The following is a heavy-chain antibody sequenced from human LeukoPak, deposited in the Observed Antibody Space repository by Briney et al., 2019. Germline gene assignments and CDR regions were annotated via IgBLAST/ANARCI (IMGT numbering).Heavy chain of an antibody. D-gene: IGHD2/OR15-2a*01. V-gene: IGHV3-73*01. CDR3: TRFFDSTLVFDY. CDR2: IRSKAKNYAT. Sequence: GGSLRLSCAASGFTFSGSAMHWVRQASGRGLEWVGRIRSKAKNYATAYAASVKGRFTVSRDDSKNTAYLQINSLKTEDTALYDCTRFFDSTLVFDYWGQGTLVTVSS. J-gene: IGHJ4*02. CDR1: GFTFSGSA.